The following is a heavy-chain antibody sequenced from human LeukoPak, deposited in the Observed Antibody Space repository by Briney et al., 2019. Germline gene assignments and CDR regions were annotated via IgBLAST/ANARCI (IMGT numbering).Heavy chain of an antibody. CDR2: INQDGSEM. CDR3: ARSAGEIYYYYGMDV. CDR1: GFSFSNYW. Sequence: GGSLRLSCAVSGFSFSNYWMTWVRQAPGKGLQWVANINQDGSEMYYVDSVKGRFTISRDNAKNSLYLQMNSLRAEDTAVYYCARSAGEIYYYYGMDVWGQGTTVTVSS. D-gene: IGHD3-16*01. V-gene: IGHV3-7*04. J-gene: IGHJ6*02.